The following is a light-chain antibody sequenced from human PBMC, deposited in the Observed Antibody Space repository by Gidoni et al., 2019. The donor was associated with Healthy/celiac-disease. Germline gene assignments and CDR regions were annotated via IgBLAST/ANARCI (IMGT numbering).Light chain of an antibody. CDR3: RQYNSYTLT. J-gene: IGKJ4*01. CDR2: TAS. CDR1: QGLSSR. V-gene: IGKV1D-16*02. Sequence: DIQMTPFPSSLSASVGDRVTITCRARQGLSSRLAWYQQKPEKAPKTLIYTASRLQSVGPSRFSGGGSGTDFTLTISGLRNEDVATYYCRQYNSYTLTFGGGTKVEIK.